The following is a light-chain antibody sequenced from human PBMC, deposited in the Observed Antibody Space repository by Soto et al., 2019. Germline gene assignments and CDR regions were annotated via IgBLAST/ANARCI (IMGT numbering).Light chain of an antibody. CDR1: QSVSNNY. V-gene: IGKV3-20*01. CDR3: QPYGSSPRT. Sequence: EIVLTQSPGTLSLSPGERATLSCRASQSVSNNYLAWYQQKLGQAPRLLISGASSRATGIPDRFSGSGSGTHFTLTISRLEPEDFAVYYCQPYGSSPRTFGQGTKVEIK. CDR2: GAS. J-gene: IGKJ1*01.